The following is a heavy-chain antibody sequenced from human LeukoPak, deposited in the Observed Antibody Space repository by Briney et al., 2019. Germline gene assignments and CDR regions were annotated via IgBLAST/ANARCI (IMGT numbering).Heavy chain of an antibody. Sequence: PSQTLSLTCTVSGGSINGGDYYWGWIRQPPGKGLEWIVSIYYSARTYYNPSLKSLATISVDTSKNHFSLKLSSVTAADMGVYYCVRVVVVVATVDYWGKGTLVTVS. D-gene: IGHD2-15*01. CDR3: VRVVVVVATVDY. V-gene: IGHV4-30-4*01. CDR1: GGSINGGDYY. CDR2: IYYSART. J-gene: IGHJ4*02.